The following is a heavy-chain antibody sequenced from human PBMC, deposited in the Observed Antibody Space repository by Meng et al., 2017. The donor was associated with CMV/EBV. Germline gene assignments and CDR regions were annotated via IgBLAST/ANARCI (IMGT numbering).Heavy chain of an antibody. Sequence: SETLSLTCTVSGGSISSSSYYWGWIRQPPGKGLEWIGSIYYSGSTYYNPSLKSRVTISVDTSKNQFSLKLSSVTAADTAVYYCAGELVVPAAIRDWYFDLWGRGTLVTVSS. D-gene: IGHD2-2*02. CDR2: IYYSGST. V-gene: IGHV4-39*07. CDR1: GGSISSSSYY. J-gene: IGHJ2*01. CDR3: AGELVVPAAIRDWYFDL.